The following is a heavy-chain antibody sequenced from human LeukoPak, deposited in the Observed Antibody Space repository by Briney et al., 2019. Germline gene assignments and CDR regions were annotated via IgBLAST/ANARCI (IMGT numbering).Heavy chain of an antibody. Sequence: RASLNVSCKASVYTLTGYYIHWGPEAPGQGLWWMGWISRHRGGPTYAQKLQGRVTTSSDTSITRAYMALRSLKSDATAVYYCAREISRSWYYWGQGTLVTVSS. D-gene: IGHD6-13*01. J-gene: IGHJ4*02. CDR1: VYTLTGYY. V-gene: IGHV1-2*02. CDR2: ISRHRGGP. CDR3: AREISRSWYY.